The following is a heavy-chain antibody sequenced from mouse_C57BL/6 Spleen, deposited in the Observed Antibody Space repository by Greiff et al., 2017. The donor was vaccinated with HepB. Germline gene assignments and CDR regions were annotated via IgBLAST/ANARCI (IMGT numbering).Heavy chain of an antibody. CDR3: ARWDYDYPHYAMDY. V-gene: IGHV1-64*01. CDR1: GYTFTSYW. Sequence: QVQLQQPGAELVKPGASVKLSCKASGYTFTSYWMHWVKQRPGQGLEWIGMIHPNSGSTNYNEKFKSKATLTVDKSSSTAYMQLSSLTSEDSAVYYGARWDYDYPHYAMDYWGQGTSVTVSS. D-gene: IGHD2-4*01. CDR2: IHPNSGST. J-gene: IGHJ4*01.